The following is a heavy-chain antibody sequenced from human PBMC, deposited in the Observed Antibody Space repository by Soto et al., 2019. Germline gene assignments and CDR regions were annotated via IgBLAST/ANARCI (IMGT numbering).Heavy chain of an antibody. V-gene: IGHV1-69*10. Sequence: GXSVKVSCKASVGTYNTFAISWVRQAPGQGLEWMGGIIPVLGPAFYAQKFQGRVTITADKSTTTAYLELTSLRSEDTAVYYCVRAAKRYFDYWGQGTLVTVSS. CDR2: IIPVLGPA. CDR3: VRAAKRYFDY. CDR1: VGTYNTFA. J-gene: IGHJ4*02.